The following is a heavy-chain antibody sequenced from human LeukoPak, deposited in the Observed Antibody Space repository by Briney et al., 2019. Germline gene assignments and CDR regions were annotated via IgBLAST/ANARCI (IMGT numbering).Heavy chain of an antibody. CDR3: ARGYSSGYRIDY. CDR1: GFTLSRYW. Sequence: GGSLRLSCAASGFTLSRYWMQWVRQAQGKGVVGVSRINSDGSSTIYGDSVKGGLNIYRDNAKKTVYMKMNSQRAEDTAIYYCARGYSSGYRIDYWGQGTLVTVSS. V-gene: IGHV3-74*01. CDR2: INSDGSST. J-gene: IGHJ4*02. D-gene: IGHD5-18*01.